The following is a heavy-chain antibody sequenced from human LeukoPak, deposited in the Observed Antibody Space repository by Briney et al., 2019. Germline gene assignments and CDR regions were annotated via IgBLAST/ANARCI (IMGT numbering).Heavy chain of an antibody. CDR1: GFTFSSYS. Sequence: PGGSLRLSCAASGFTFSSYSMNWVRQAPGKGLEWVSSISSSSSYIYYADSVKGRFTISRDNAKNSLYLQMNSLRAEDTAVYYCARVVRTGTEAFDIWGQGTMVTVSS. V-gene: IGHV3-21*01. D-gene: IGHD1-1*01. CDR2: ISSSSSYI. CDR3: ARVVRTGTEAFDI. J-gene: IGHJ3*02.